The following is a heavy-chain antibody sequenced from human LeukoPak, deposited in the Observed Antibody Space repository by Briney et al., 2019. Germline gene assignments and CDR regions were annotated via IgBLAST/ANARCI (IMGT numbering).Heavy chain of an antibody. V-gene: IGHV4-34*01. CDR2: INHSGST. Sequence: SETLSLTCAVYGGSFSGYYWSWIRQPPGKGLEWIGEINHSGSTNYNPSLKSRVTISVDTSKNQFSLKLSSVTAADTAVYYCAGVSSSGCSDYWGQGTLVTVSS. CDR1: GGSFSGYY. D-gene: IGHD6-19*01. J-gene: IGHJ4*02. CDR3: AGVSSSGCSDY.